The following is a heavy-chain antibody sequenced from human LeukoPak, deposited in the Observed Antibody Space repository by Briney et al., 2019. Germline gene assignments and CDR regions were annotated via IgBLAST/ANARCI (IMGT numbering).Heavy chain of an antibody. J-gene: IGHJ4*02. D-gene: IGHD4-17*01. CDR1: GGSISSGGYY. V-gene: IGHV4-31*03. CDR3: ARASTVTTSFDY. Sequence: SQTLSLTCTVSGGSISSGGYYWSWIRQRPGKGLEWIGYIYYSGSTYYNPSLKSRVTISVDTSKNQFSLKLSSVTAADTAVYYCARASTVTTSFDYWGQGTLVTVSS. CDR2: IYYSGST.